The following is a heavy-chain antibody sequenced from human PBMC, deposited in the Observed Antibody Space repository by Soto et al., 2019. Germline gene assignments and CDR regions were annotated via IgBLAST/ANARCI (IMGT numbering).Heavy chain of an antibody. V-gene: IGHV3-64D*06. Sequence: GGSLRLSCSASDFIFSESTIYWVRQVPGKGLEAISAVSTSGRSTYYADSVKDRFTISRDNSKNTLFLQMGSLRPEDTAIYYCVKQAHGLDGVAFDYWGQGXQVTVYS. CDR3: VKQAHGLDGVAFDY. CDR2: VSTSGRST. J-gene: IGHJ4*02. D-gene: IGHD2-15*01. CDR1: DFIFSEST.